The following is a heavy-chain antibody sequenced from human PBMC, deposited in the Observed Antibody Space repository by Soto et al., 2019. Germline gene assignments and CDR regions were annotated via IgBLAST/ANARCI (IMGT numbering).Heavy chain of an antibody. D-gene: IGHD6-13*01. V-gene: IGHV3-33*01. Sequence: QVQLVESGGGVVQPGRSLRLSCAASGFTFSSYGMHWVRQAPGKGLEWVAGIWYDGSNKYYADSVKGRFTISRDNSKNTLYLQMNSLRAEDTAVYYCARVRGIAAAAYYFDYWGQGTLVTVSS. CDR1: GFTFSSYG. J-gene: IGHJ4*02. CDR3: ARVRGIAAAAYYFDY. CDR2: IWYDGSNK.